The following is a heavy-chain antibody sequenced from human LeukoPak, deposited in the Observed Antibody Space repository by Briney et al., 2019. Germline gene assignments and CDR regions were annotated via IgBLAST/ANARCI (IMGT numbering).Heavy chain of an antibody. Sequence: PSETLSLTCAVSGGSISSSNWWSWVRQPPGKGLEWIGSIYHSGSTYYNPSLKSRVTISVDTSKNQFSLKLSSVTAADTAVYYCAREAGYLVGAHYYFDYWGQGTLVTVSS. CDR3: AREAGYLVGAHYYFDY. J-gene: IGHJ4*02. CDR1: GGSISSSNW. D-gene: IGHD1-26*01. V-gene: IGHV4-4*02. CDR2: IYHSGST.